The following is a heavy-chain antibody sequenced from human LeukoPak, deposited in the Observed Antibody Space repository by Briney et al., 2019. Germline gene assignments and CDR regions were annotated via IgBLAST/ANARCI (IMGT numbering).Heavy chain of an antibody. CDR2: ISGSGDTT. CDR3: AKSRGESRGASNY. Sequence: GGSLTLSCAASGFTFRSYAMNWLRQAPGKGLEWVSFISGSGDTTYYADSVKGRFTISRDSSKNTLYLQMNSLRAEDTAVYYCAKSRGESRGASNYWGQGTLVTVSS. V-gene: IGHV3-23*01. D-gene: IGHD1-26*01. CDR1: GFTFRSYA. J-gene: IGHJ4*02.